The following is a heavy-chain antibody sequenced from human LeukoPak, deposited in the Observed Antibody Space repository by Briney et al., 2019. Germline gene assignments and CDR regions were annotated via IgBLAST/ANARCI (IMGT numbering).Heavy chain of an antibody. J-gene: IGHJ4*02. CDR1: GGSISSYY. D-gene: IGHD6-13*01. Sequence: SETLSLTCTVSGGSISSYYWSWIRQPAGKGLEWIGRIYTSGSTNYNPSLKSRVTMSVDTSKNQFALKLNSLTAADTAVYYCARRSGSSWYHDYWGQGTLVTVSS. CDR2: IYTSGST. CDR3: ARRSGSSWYHDY. V-gene: IGHV4-4*07.